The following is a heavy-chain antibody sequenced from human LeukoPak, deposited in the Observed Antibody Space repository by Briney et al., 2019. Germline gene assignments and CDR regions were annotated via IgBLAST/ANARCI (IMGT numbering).Heavy chain of an antibody. J-gene: IGHJ4*02. V-gene: IGHV3-66*01. Sequence: GGSLRLSCEASGFSVTTKYMSWVRQAPGKGLEWVSVIYSGGSTYYADSVKARFTISRDKSKSTVYLQMNNLRADDTAVYYCAREVGGGATNYFDYWGQGTLVTVSS. CDR2: IYSGGST. D-gene: IGHD1-26*01. CDR1: GFSVTTKY. CDR3: AREVGGGATNYFDY.